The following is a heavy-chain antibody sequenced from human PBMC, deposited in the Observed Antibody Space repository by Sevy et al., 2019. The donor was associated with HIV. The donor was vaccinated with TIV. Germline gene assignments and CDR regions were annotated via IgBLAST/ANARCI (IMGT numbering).Heavy chain of an antibody. CDR1: GFTFSSYW. CDR2: IKQDGSEK. Sequence: GGSLRLSCAASGFTFSSYWMSWVRQAPGKGLEWVANIKQDGSEKYYVDSVKGRFTISRDNAKNQLYLQMNSLRAEDTAVYYCARDKFLRLGELSLLYYWGQGTLVTVSS. D-gene: IGHD3-16*02. J-gene: IGHJ4*02. CDR3: ARDKFLRLGELSLLYY. V-gene: IGHV3-7*03.